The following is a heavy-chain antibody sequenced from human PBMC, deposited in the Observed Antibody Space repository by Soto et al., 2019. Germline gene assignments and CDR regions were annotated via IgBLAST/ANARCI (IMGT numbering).Heavy chain of an antibody. CDR1: GSSVSIYS. D-gene: IGHD2-2*01. V-gene: IGHV3-21*01. CDR3: VCYGSRAAYSVVRQDAKNFDD. CDR2: IRSSRSYI. Sequence: GGSLSLSCAASGSSVSIYSMDWVRHVPEKGLEWVSSIRSSRSYIYYADSVKGRFTISRDNRKNSPYRQVNRLRAEGTTVYYRVCYGSRAAYSVVRQDAKNFDDWGQGTLVTVSS. J-gene: IGHJ4*02.